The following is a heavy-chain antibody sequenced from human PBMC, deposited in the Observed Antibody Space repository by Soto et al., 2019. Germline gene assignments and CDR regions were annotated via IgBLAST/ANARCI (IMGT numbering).Heavy chain of an antibody. V-gene: IGHV3-30*03. CDR3: ARDGSTVTTNYHYAMDV. Sequence: PGWSLRLSWAASGFTFCSYGMHGFRQTPGKGLEWVAVISYDGSNKYYADSVKGRFTISRDNAKNSLYLQMNSLRAEDTAVYYCARDGSTVTTNYHYAMDVCGQGTTVTVSS. CDR1: GFTFCSYG. D-gene: IGHD4-17*01. CDR2: ISYDGSNK. J-gene: IGHJ6*02.